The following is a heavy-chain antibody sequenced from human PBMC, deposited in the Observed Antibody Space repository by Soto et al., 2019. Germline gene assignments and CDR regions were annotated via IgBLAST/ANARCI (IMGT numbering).Heavy chain of an antibody. CDR2: IYSGGST. J-gene: IGHJ6*03. CDR3: ARVYDGEHYYYYYYYMDV. CDR1: GFTVSSNY. V-gene: IGHV3-53*04. D-gene: IGHD1-26*01. Sequence: PGGSLRLSCAASGFTVSSNYMSWVRQAPGKGLEWVSVIYSGGSTYYADSVKGRFTISRHNSKNTLYLQMNSLRAEDTAVYYCARVYDGEHYYYYYYYMDVWGKGTTVTVSS.